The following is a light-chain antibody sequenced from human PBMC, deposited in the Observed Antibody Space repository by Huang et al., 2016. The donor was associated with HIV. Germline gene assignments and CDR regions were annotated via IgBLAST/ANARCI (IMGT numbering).Light chain of an antibody. CDR2: WSS. V-gene: IGKV4-1*01. CDR3: QQYYASPQT. J-gene: IGKJ1*01. CDR1: QSLFSTSTNKDY. Sequence: DIVMAQSPGSLAVSLGERATLTCRSSQSLFSTSTNKDYLACFQQKPGQPPKLLLFWSSTREVGVPDRFSGSGSGTHFPLPIGNLEADDAAIYYCQQYYASPQTFGHGTRV.